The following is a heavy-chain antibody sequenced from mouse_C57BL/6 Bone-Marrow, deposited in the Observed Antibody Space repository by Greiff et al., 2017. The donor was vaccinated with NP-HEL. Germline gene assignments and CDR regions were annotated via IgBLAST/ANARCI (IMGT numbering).Heavy chain of an antibody. CDR2: IYPGSGNT. V-gene: IGHV1-76*01. CDR1: GYTFTDYY. D-gene: IGHD2-4*01. Sequence: QVQLQQSGAELVRPGASVKLSCKASGYTFTDYYINWVKQRPGQGLEWIARIYPGSGNTYYNEKFKGKATLTAEKSSSTAYMQLSSLTSEDSAVYFCAREEGDYDYWGQGTTLTVSS. J-gene: IGHJ2*01. CDR3: AREEGDYDY.